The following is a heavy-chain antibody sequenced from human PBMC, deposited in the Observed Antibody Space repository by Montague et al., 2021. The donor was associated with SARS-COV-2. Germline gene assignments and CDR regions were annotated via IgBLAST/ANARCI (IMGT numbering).Heavy chain of an antibody. CDR3: ARESGYSSGWRYYYVMDV. D-gene: IGHD6-19*01. V-gene: IGHV4-4*07. J-gene: IGHJ6*02. Sequence: SETLSLTCTVSGGSISNYYWTWIRQPAGKGLEWIGRLYTSGSTTYNPSRKSCVTMSVDTSKNQFSLNVTSVTAADTAIYYCARESGYSSGWRYYYVMDVWGQGTTVTVS. CDR2: LYTSGST. CDR1: GGSISNYY.